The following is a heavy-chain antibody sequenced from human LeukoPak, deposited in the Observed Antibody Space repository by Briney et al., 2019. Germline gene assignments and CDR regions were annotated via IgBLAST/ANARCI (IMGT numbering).Heavy chain of an antibody. CDR2: INSDGSST. CDR1: GFTFSSYW. J-gene: IGHJ6*02. V-gene: IGHV3-74*01. Sequence: GSLRLSCAASGFTFSSYWMHWVRQAPGKGLVWVSRINSDGSSTSYADSVKGRFTISRDNAKNTLYLQMNSLRAEDTAVYYCARAPLEQWLVRYYYYGMDVWGQGTTVTVSS. D-gene: IGHD6-19*01. CDR3: ARAPLEQWLVRYYYYGMDV.